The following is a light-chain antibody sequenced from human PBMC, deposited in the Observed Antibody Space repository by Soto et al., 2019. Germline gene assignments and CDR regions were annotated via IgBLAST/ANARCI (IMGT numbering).Light chain of an antibody. J-gene: IGKJ2*01. CDR2: LGS. Sequence: DIVMHQSPLSLPFTPGEPASISCSSSQSLLHSNGYNYLDWYLQKPVQSPQLLIYLGSNRASGVPDRFSGIGSGTDFTLKISRVEAEDVGVYYCMQALQTPLTFGQGTKLEIK. CDR1: QSLLHSNGYNY. CDR3: MQALQTPLT. V-gene: IGKV2-28*01.